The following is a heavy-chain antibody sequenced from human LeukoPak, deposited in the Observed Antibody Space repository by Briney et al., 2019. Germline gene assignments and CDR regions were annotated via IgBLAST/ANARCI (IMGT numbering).Heavy chain of an antibody. CDR2: INPNSGGT. D-gene: IGHD2-21*02. CDR1: GYTFTGYN. J-gene: IGHJ4*02. CDR3: ARFIPAKMIHCGGDCYSGY. V-gene: IGHV1-2*02. Sequence: ASVKVSCKASGYTFTGYNMHWVRQAPGQGLEWMGWINPNSGGTNYAQKFQDRVTMTRDTSISTAYMELSRLRSDDTAVYYCARFIPAKMIHCGGDCYSGYWGQGTLVTVSS.